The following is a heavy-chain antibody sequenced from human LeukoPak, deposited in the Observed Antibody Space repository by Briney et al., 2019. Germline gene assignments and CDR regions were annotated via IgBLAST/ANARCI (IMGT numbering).Heavy chain of an antibody. CDR3: ARAPGAVID. Sequence: SETLSLTCAIYGGSFSGYYWSWIRQPPGKGLEWIGEINHSGSTNYNPSLKSRVSISVDTSKNQFSLKLNSVTAADTAVYYCARAPGAVIDWGQGTLVTSPQ. V-gene: IGHV4-34*01. CDR1: GGSFSGYY. CDR2: INHSGST. J-gene: IGHJ4*02. D-gene: IGHD3-10*01.